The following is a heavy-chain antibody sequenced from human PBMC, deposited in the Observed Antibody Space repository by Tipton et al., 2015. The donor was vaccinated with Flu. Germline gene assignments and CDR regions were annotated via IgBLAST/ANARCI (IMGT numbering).Heavy chain of an antibody. CDR3: ARRDYSNYVSEPKNWFDP. J-gene: IGHJ5*02. CDR1: GDSVGSDYF. D-gene: IGHD4-11*01. CDR2: VHQTGNT. Sequence: TLSLTCSVSGDSVGSDYFWGWIRQSPGMGLEWIGNVHQTGNTYYNPSLRSRVTIAIDRPKNQFSLRLTSVTAADTAVYFCARRDYSNYVSEPKNWFDPGAREPWSPS. V-gene: IGHV4-38-2*01.